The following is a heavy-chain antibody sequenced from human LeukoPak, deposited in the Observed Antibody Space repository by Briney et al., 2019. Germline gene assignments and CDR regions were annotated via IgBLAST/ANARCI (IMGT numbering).Heavy chain of an antibody. CDR1: GFTFSSYA. Sequence: GGSLRLSCAASGFTFSSYAMSWVRQAPGKGLEWVSAISGSGGSTYYADSVKGRFTISRDNSKNTLYLQMNSLRAEDTAVYYCAKDRRAYGSGNGRYFDLWGRGTLVTVSS. CDR2: ISGSGGST. V-gene: IGHV3-23*01. D-gene: IGHD3-10*01. CDR3: AKDRRAYGSGNGRYFDL. J-gene: IGHJ2*01.